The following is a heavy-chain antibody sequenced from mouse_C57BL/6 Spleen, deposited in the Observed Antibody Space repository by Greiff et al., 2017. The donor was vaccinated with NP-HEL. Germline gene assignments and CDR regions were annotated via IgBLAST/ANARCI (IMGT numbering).Heavy chain of an antibody. Sequence: DVMLVESEGGLVQPGSSMKLSCTASGFTFSDYYMAWVRQVPEKGLEWVANINYDGSSTYYLDSLKSRFIISRDNAKNILYLQMSSLKSEDTATYYCARNPHYGSSYPWYFDVWGTGTTVTVSS. V-gene: IGHV5-16*01. J-gene: IGHJ1*03. CDR3: ARNPHYGSSYPWYFDV. D-gene: IGHD1-1*01. CDR1: GFTFSDYY. CDR2: INYDGSST.